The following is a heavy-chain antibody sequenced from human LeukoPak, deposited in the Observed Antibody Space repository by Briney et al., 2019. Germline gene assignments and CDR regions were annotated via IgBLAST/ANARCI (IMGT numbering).Heavy chain of an antibody. J-gene: IGHJ6*02. V-gene: IGHV3-48*03. CDR3: ARVSPYGFNALDV. D-gene: IGHD3/OR15-3a*01. CDR1: RFPFSIYE. Sequence: PGGSLRLSCVVSRFPFSIYEMNWVRQAPGKGLEWVSNIHSSGTVKYYSDSVKGRFSITRDNAKSSLYLHIDSLRVEDTAVYYCARVSPYGFNALDVWGQGTTVTVSS. CDR2: IHSSGTVK.